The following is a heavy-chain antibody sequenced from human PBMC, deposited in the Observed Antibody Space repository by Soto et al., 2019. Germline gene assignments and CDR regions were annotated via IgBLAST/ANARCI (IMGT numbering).Heavy chain of an antibody. CDR2: IYPGDSDT. V-gene: IGHV5-51*01. CDR1: GYSFTSYW. Sequence: GESLKISCKGSGYSFTSYWIGWVRQMPGKGLEWMGIIYPGDSDTRYSPSFQGQVTISADKSISTAYLQWSSLKASDTAMYYCARQSTRGPSYYYGMDVWGQGTTVTVSS. D-gene: IGHD1-1*01. J-gene: IGHJ6*02. CDR3: ARQSTRGPSYYYGMDV.